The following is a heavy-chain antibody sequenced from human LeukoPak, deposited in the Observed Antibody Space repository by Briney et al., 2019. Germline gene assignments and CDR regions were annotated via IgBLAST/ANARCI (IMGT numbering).Heavy chain of an antibody. V-gene: IGHV1-18*01. Sequence: ASVKVSCKTSGYAFSGYGITWVRQAPGQGLEWMGWISAYNGGTKYEQKLQGRVTMTTDTSTNTAYLELTSLSSDDTAMYYCARDFHYYGSGSLWDYWGQGTLVTVSS. D-gene: IGHD3-10*01. J-gene: IGHJ4*02. CDR1: GYAFSGYG. CDR2: ISAYNGGT. CDR3: ARDFHYYGSGSLWDY.